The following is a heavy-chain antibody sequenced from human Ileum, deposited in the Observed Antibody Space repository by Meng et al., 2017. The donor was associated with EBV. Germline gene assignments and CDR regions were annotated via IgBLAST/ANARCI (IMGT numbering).Heavy chain of an antibody. CDR1: GLALTTRGGG. J-gene: IGHJ4*02. Sequence: EKPPGPLAVCCPCVGLALTTRGGGGGGVRKPPGKAPECRAIIYWDNDRRYNPSLKTRLAISKDTSKNQVVLTMTNMGPVDTAIYYCAHRLSGSTWDGGYFDYWGQGILVTVSS. CDR2: IYWDNDR. V-gene: IGHV2-5*02. D-gene: IGHD6-13*01. CDR3: AHRLSGSTWDGGYFDY.